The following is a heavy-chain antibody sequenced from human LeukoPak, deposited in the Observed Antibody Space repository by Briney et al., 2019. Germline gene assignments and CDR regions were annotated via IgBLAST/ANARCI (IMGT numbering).Heavy chain of an antibody. CDR2: IYYSGTT. Sequence: SETLSLTCTVSGGSISSYYWNWIRQPPGKGLWWIWYIYYSGTTNYNPSLKSRVTISVDTSKNQFSLKLSSVTAAATAVYYCARFPQGGYNYFDYWGQGTLVTVSS. J-gene: IGHJ4*02. CDR3: ARFPQGGYNYFDY. D-gene: IGHD5-24*01. V-gene: IGHV4-59*01. CDR1: GGSISSYY.